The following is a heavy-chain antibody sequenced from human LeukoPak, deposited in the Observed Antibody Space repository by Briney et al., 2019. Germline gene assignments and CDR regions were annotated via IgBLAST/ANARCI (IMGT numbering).Heavy chain of an antibody. CDR1: GFTFDDYA. J-gene: IGHJ6*03. CDR3: AKDIAPELSGSPNYMDV. CDR2: ISWNSGSI. D-gene: IGHD3-3*01. V-gene: IGHV3-9*03. Sequence: GGSLRLSCAASGFTFDDYAMHWVRQAPGKGLEWVSGISWNSGSIGYADSVKGRFTISRDNAKNSLYLQMNSLRAEDMALYYCAKDIAPELSGSPNYMDVWGKGTTVTVSS.